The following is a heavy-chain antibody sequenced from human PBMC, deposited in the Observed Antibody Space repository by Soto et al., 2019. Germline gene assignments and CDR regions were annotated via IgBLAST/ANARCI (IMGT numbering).Heavy chain of an antibody. J-gene: IGHJ6*02. CDR1: GGTFSNYA. CDR3: ARVEAVAGLYNYHGLDV. Sequence: QVQLVQSGAEVKKPGSSVKVSCKVSGGTFSNYAIDWVRLAPGHGLERMGGIVPIFGTTYYTKKFQGRATIIADDSTTTDYLEMSSLRSEDTAIYYCARVEAVAGLYNYHGLDVWGQGTAGTVSS. D-gene: IGHD6-19*01. CDR2: IVPIFGTT. V-gene: IGHV1-69*12.